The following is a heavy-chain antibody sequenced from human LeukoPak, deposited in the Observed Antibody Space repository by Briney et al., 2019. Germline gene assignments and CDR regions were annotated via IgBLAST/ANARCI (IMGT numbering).Heavy chain of an antibody. J-gene: IGHJ4*02. D-gene: IGHD6-19*01. CDR1: GGSFSGYY. CDR2: INHSGST. CDR3: ASSIAVAGTTNY. Sequence: SETLSLTCAVCGGSFSGYYWSWIRQPPGKGLEWIGEINHSGSTNYNPSLKSRVTISVDTSKNQFSLKLSSVTAADTAVYYCASSIAVAGTTNYWGQGTLVTVSS. V-gene: IGHV4-34*01.